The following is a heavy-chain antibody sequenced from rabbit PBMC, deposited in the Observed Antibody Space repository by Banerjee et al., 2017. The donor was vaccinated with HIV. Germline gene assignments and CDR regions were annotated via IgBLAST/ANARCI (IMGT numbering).Heavy chain of an antibody. CDR3: ARDLGSVVGWNFKL. V-gene: IGHV1S45*01. CDR2: INTDTGKA. D-gene: IGHD1-1*01. Sequence: QEQLVESGGGLVKPEGSLTLTCKASGFSFSDRDVMCWVRQAPGKGLQWIACINTDTGKAVYATWAKGRFTISRTSSTTVTLQMTSLTAADTATHFCARDLGSVVGWNFKLWGPGTLVT. J-gene: IGHJ4*01. CDR1: GFSFSDRDV.